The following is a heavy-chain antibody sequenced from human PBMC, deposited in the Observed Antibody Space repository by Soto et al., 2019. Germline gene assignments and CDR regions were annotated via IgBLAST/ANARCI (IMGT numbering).Heavy chain of an antibody. CDR3: ATAGRLDLFAY. Sequence: PGGSLRLSCAASGFTVSSNYMSWVRQAPGKGLEWVSVIYSGSSTYYADSVKGRFTISRDNSKNTLYLQMNSLRAEDTAVYYCATAGRLDLFAYWRQGTLVTLSP. J-gene: IGHJ4*02. D-gene: IGHD1-7*01. CDR1: GFTVSSNY. V-gene: IGHV3-53*01. CDR2: IYSGSST.